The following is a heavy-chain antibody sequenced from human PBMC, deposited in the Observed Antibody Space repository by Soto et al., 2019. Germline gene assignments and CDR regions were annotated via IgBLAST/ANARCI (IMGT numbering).Heavy chain of an antibody. CDR3: ARGGEPQQLSEMYYFDY. J-gene: IGHJ4*02. D-gene: IGHD6-13*01. Sequence: QVQLQQWGAGLLKPSETLSLTCAVYGGSFSGYYWSWIRQPPGKGLEWIGEINHSGSTNYNPSLKSRVTISVDSSNNQFSLKLSSVTSADTAEYYCARGGEPQQLSEMYYFDYWGQGTLVTFSS. CDR2: INHSGST. CDR1: GGSFSGYY. V-gene: IGHV4-34*01.